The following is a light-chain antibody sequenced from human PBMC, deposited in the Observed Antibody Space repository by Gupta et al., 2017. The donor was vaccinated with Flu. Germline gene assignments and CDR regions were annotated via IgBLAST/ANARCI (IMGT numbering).Light chain of an antibody. CDR1: QSLVYSDGNTV. J-gene: IGKJ1*01. Sequence: DVVMTQSPLSLPVTLGQTASISCRSSQSLVYSDGNTVLHWFQQRPGQAPRRLIYLVSHRESGVPDRFSGSGSGTEFTLKIRRVEAEDVGIYFCMQGAHWPWAFGQGTKVEI. CDR2: LVS. V-gene: IGKV2-30*01. CDR3: MQGAHWPWA.